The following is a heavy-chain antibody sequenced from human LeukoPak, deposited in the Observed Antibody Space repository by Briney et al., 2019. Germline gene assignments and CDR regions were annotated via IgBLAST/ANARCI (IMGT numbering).Heavy chain of an antibody. J-gene: IGHJ5*02. CDR3: ASEPGYRTGGRCYGGWFHP. V-gene: IGHV4-34*01. CDR1: GGSFSGYY. Sequence: PSETLSLTCAVYGGSFSGYYWSWIRQPPGKGLEWIGEINPGGSTDYNPSLKSRVTISVDTSKNQLSLKLNSLTAADTAVYYCASEPGYRTGGRCYGGWFHPWGQGTLVTVSS. CDR2: INPGGST. D-gene: IGHD2-15*01.